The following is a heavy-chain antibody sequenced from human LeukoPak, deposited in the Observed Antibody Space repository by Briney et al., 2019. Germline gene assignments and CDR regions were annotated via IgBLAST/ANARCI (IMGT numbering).Heavy chain of an antibody. CDR1: GFTFTSSA. J-gene: IGHJ5*02. V-gene: IGHV1-58*02. D-gene: IGHD5-18*01. CDR3: AADGGYSYGHAWFDP. Sequence: SVKVSCKASGFTFTSSAMQWVRQARGQRLEWIGWIVVGSGNTNYAPKFQERVTITRDMSTSTAYMELSSLRSEDTAVYYCAADGGYSYGHAWFDPWGQGTLVTVSS. CDR2: IVVGSGNT.